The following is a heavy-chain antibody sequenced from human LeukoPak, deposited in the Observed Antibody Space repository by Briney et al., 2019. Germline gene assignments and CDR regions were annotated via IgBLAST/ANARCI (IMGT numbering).Heavy chain of an antibody. J-gene: IGHJ4*02. CDR1: GASISSGGYA. V-gene: IGHV4-30-2*01. D-gene: IGHD3-22*01. CDR3: ARASGFPPNYFDH. Sequence: SETLSLTCAVSGASISSGGYAWSWIWQPPGKGLEWIGNIYQSGRTSYNPSLKSRVTISLDRSKSQFSLKLTSVTAADTAVFFCARASGFPPNYFDHWGQGTLVTVSS. CDR2: IYQSGRT.